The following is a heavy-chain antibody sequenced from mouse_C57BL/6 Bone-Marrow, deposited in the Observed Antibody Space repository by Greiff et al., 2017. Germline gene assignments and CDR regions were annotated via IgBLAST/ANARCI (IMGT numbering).Heavy chain of an antibody. CDR1: GFSLSTFGMG. Sequence: QVTLKVSGPGILQPSQTLSLTCSFSGFSLSTFGMGVGWIRQPSGKGLEWLAHIWWDDDKYYNPALKRRLTISKDTSKNQVFLKIANVDTADTATYYCARMDYYGSSWGFAYWGQGTLVTVSA. V-gene: IGHV8-8*01. J-gene: IGHJ3*01. CDR2: IWWDDDK. CDR3: ARMDYYGSSWGFAY. D-gene: IGHD1-1*01.